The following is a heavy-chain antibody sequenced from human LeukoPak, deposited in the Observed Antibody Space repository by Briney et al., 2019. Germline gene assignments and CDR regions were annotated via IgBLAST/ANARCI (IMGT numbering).Heavy chain of an antibody. CDR1: GGSISSSSYY. CDR3: ARHGGLSSGWFPGFDY. V-gene: IGHV4-39*01. Sequence: PSEILSLTCTVAGGSISSSSYYWGWIRQPPGKGLEWIGSIYYSGSTYYNPSLKSRVTISVDTSKNQFSLKLSSVTAADTAVYYCARHGGLSSGWFPGFDYWGQGTLVTVSS. J-gene: IGHJ4*02. CDR2: IYYSGST. D-gene: IGHD6-19*01.